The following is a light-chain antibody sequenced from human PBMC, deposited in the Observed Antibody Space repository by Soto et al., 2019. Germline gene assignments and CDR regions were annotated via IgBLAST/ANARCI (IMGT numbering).Light chain of an antibody. J-gene: IGKJ2*01. CDR2: GAS. CDR1: QRVSSN. Sequence: EIVMTQSPSTLSVSPGERATISCRASQRVSSNLAWYQQKPGQAPRLLIYGASTRDTGIPARFSGSGAGTDFTLSISTLQSEDFADYYCQQYNNWATAYTFGQGTKLEIK. CDR3: QQYNNWATAYT. V-gene: IGKV3-15*01.